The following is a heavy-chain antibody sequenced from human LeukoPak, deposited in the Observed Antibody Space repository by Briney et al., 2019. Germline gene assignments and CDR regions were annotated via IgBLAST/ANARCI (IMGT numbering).Heavy chain of an antibody. CDR3: ARAVSIVGATTPLYYFDY. CDR1: GGSISSGSYY. CDR2: IYTSGST. V-gene: IGHV4-61*02. D-gene: IGHD1-26*01. J-gene: IGHJ4*02. Sequence: PSETLSLTCTVSGGSISSGSYYWSWIRQPAGKGLEWIGRIYTSGSTNYNPSLKSRVTISVDTSKNQFSLKLSSVTAADTAVYYCARAVSIVGATTPLYYFDYWGQGTLVTVSS.